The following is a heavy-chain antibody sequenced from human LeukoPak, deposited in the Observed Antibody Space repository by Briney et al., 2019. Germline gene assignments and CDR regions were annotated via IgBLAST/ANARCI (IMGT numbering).Heavy chain of an antibody. V-gene: IGHV4-39*01. CDR3: ARRATVVTG. Sequence: SETLSLTCTVSGGSISSSSYYWGWIRQPPGKGLEWIGSIYYSGNTYYNASLKSRVTISVDTSKNQSSLKLTSVTAADTAVYYCARRATVVTGWGQGTLVTVSS. CDR2: IYYSGNT. J-gene: IGHJ4*02. D-gene: IGHD4-23*01. CDR1: GGSISSSSYY.